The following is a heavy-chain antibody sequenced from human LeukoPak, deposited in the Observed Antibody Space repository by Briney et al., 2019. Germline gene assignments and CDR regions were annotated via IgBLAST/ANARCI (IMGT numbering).Heavy chain of an antibody. J-gene: IGHJ4*02. D-gene: IGHD3-10*01. V-gene: IGHV3-9*01. CDR1: GFTFVDYA. CDR2: ISWNSDSI. CDR3: AKDRSMVTTGSSDY. Sequence: PGRSLGPSCAASGFTFVDYAMHWVRQAPGKGLEWVSGISWNSDSIGYADSVRGRFTISRDNAKNSLYLQMNGLSVEDTALYYCAKDRSMVTTGSSDYWGQGTLVTVSS.